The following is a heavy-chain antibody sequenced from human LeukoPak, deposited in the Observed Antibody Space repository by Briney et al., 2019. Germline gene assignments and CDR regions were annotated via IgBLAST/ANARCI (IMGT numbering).Heavy chain of an antibody. J-gene: IGHJ4*02. CDR1: GGSMSSSTYY. CDR3: ARHLGIQLWFLDY. D-gene: IGHD5-18*01. CDR2: IYHSGST. Sequence: SDTLSLTRTVSGGSMSSSTYYWGWIRQPPGKGLEWIGSIYHSGSTYYNPHLMSRVTISVDTYKNQFSLKLSSVTAADTAVYYCARHLGIQLWFLDYWGQGTLVTVSS. V-gene: IGHV4-39*01.